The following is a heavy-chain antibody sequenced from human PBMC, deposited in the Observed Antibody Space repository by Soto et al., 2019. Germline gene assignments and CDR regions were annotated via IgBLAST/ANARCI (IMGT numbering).Heavy chain of an antibody. Sequence: QVQLPESGPGLVKPSGTLSLTCAVSGCSISSTNWWTWVRQPPGKGLVWIGNMYHSGSTNNNPSLKRRVDISVDKSQKQFSLKLNSVTAADTAVYFSARDRSSKTYYGSYGVFDIWGQGTMVTVSS. CDR1: GCSISSTNW. CDR3: ARDRSSKTYYGSYGVFDI. V-gene: IGHV4-4*02. D-gene: IGHD2-8*01. J-gene: IGHJ3*02. CDR2: MYHSGST.